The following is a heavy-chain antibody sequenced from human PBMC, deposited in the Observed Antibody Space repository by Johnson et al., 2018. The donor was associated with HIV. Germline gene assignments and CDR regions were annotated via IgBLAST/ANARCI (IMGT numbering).Heavy chain of an antibody. J-gene: IGHJ3*02. CDR3: AREWGEGAFDI. V-gene: IGHV3-66*01. CDR1: GFNVSSNY. D-gene: IGHD3-16*01. Sequence: VQLVESGGGLVQPGGSLRLSCAASGFNVSSNYMSWVRQAPGKGLEWVSVIYRGGSTYYINSVKGRFTISRDNSKNTLYLQMNSVRAEDTAVYYCAREWGEGAFDIWGRGTMVTVSS. CDR2: IYRGGST.